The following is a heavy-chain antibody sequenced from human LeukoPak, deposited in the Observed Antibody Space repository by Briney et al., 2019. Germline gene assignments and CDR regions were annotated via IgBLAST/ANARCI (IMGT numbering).Heavy chain of an antibody. CDR3: ARSFSPNYYDLLDY. Sequence: SETLSLTCTVSGGSISTYYWSWIRQPPGKGLEWIGYIYYSGSANYNPSLKSRVTISLDTSKNQFSLKLNSVTAADTAMYYCARSFSPNYYDLLDYWGQGTLVTVSS. CDR2: IYYSGSA. CDR1: GGSISTYY. D-gene: IGHD3-22*01. J-gene: IGHJ4*02. V-gene: IGHV4-59*01.